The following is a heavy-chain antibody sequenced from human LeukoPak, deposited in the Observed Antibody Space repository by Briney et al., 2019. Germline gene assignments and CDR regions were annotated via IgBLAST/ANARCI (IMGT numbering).Heavy chain of an antibody. V-gene: IGHV3-21*01. Sequence: KPGGSLRLSCAASGFTFSSYNMNWVRQAPGEGLECVSFISGGSSYIHYADSVTGGFTISKDNAKNSLYLQMNSQRAEDTAVYYCARDVKVRGVIDYWGQGTLVTVSS. CDR3: ARDVKVRGVIDY. CDR1: GFTFSSYN. J-gene: IGHJ4*02. CDR2: ISGGSSYI. D-gene: IGHD3-10*01.